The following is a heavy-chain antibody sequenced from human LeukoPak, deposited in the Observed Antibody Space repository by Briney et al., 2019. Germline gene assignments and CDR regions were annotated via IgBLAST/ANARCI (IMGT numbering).Heavy chain of an antibody. J-gene: IGHJ4*02. CDR2: IYTSGST. V-gene: IGHV4-61*02. CDR1: GGSISSGSYY. D-gene: IGHD6-13*01. CDR3: ARVRGIAAAAHFDY. Sequence: PSQTLSLTCTVSGGSISSGSYYWSWIRQPAGKGLEWIGRIYTSGSTNYNPSLKSRVTISVDTSKNQFSLKLSSVTAADTAVYYCARVRGIAAAAHFDYWGQGTLVTVSS.